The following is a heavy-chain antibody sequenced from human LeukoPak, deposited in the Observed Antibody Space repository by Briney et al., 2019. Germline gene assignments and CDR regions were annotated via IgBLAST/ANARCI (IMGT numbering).Heavy chain of an antibody. CDR2: IYTSGST. CDR3: ARLGSSGYFFYFDY. J-gene: IGHJ4*02. D-gene: IGHD3-22*01. V-gene: IGHV4-4*07. CDR1: GGSISSYY. Sequence: SETLSLTCTVSGGSISSYYWSWIRQPAGKGLEWIGRIYTSGSTNYNPSLKSRVTMSVDTSKNQFSLKLSSATAADTAVYYCARLGSSGYFFYFDYWGQGTLVTVSS.